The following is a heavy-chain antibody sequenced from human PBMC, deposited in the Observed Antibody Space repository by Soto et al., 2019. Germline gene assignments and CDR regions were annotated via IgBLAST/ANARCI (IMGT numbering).Heavy chain of an antibody. Sequence: EVQLVESVGGLVQPGGSLRLSCAASGFTFSTYAMNWVRQAPGKGLEWVSYITGGDNTKYYADSVRGRFGITRANAKNSLCLQVNSLRAEDTAVYFCARGDETVVLPGLFAFWGQGTLVSVS. D-gene: IGHD2-2*01. CDR2: ITGGDNTK. J-gene: IGHJ4*02. CDR1: GFTFSTYA. CDR3: ARGDETVVLPGLFAF. V-gene: IGHV3-48*01.